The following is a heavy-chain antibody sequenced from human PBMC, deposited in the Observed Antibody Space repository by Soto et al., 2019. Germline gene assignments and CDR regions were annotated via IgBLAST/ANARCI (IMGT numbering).Heavy chain of an antibody. CDR3: WKHPSTRRWGSSWEEYFVF. D-gene: IGHD6-13*01. CDR2: ISNSGAGT. V-gene: IGHV3-23*01. Sequence: EVQLLESGGGLVQPGESLRLSCAASGFTFSNYVMSWVRQAPGKGLEWVSAISNSGAGTYGADSMKARFIISRDNSKNTVLSQIHRLTAEDPAIFYCWKHPSTRRWGSSWEEYFVFWGQGSLVHVS. CDR1: GFTFSNYV. J-gene: IGHJ4*02.